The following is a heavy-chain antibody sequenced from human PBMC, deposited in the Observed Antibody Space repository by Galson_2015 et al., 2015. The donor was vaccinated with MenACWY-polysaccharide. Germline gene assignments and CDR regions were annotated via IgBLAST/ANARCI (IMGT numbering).Heavy chain of an antibody. CDR3: ARGHYGLDV. V-gene: IGHV3-11*01. J-gene: IGHJ6*02. Sequence: SLRLSCAASGFTFTSYAMSWIRQAPGKGLEWLSYISKSGDSIYYGDSVKGRFAISRDNAKNSLYLQLNSLEVEDTAIYYCARGHYGLDVWGQGTTVTVSS. CDR2: ISKSGDSI. CDR1: GFTFTSYA.